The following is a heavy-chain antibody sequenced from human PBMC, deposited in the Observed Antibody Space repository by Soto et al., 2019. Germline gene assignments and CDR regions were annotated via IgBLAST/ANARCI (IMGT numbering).Heavy chain of an antibody. Sequence: PSETLSLTCTVSGGSITSDDYYWSWIRQPPGKGLEWIGYIYYSGRTHYNPSLESRLTISVDTSKNQFSLKLTSVTAADTAMYYCVRDYNRGDWFAPWGQGTLVTVSS. V-gene: IGHV4-30-4*01. CDR2: IYYSGRT. CDR1: GGSITSDDYY. J-gene: IGHJ5*02. CDR3: VRDYNRGDWFAP. D-gene: IGHD3-10*01.